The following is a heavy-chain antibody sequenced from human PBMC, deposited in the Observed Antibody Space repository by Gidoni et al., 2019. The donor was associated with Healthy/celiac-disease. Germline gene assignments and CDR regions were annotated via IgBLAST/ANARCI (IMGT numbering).Heavy chain of an antibody. CDR1: GFSLSNARMG. CDR2: IFSNDEK. D-gene: IGHD6-6*01. J-gene: IGHJ5*02. CDR3: ARNLADDSSIAARLNWFDP. Sequence: QVTLKESGPVLVKPTETLTLTCTVSGFSLSNARMGVSWIRQPPGKALEWLAHIFSNDEKSYSTSLKSRLTISKDTSKSQVVLTMTNMDPVDTATYYCARNLADDSSIAARLNWFDPWGQGTLVTVSS. V-gene: IGHV2-26*01.